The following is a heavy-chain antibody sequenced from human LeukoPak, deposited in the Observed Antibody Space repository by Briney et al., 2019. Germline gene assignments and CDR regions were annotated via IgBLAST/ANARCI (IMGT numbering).Heavy chain of an antibody. V-gene: IGHV3-48*02. CDR2: IIGSATTI. CDR3: ARVRSGYYFDY. CDR1: GFTFSSYA. Sequence: PGGSLRLSCAASGFTFSSYAMSWVRQAPGKGLEWVSFIIGSATTIYYSDSVKGRFTISRDNAKNSLFLQVNSLRDEDTAVYYCARVRSGYYFDYWGQGTLVTVSS. J-gene: IGHJ4*02.